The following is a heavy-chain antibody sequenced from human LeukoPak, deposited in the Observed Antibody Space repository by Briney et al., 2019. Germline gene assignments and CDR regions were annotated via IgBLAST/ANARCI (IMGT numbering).Heavy chain of an antibody. J-gene: IGHJ4*02. Sequence: PGGSLRLSCAASGFTFSDYFMSWVRQAPGKGLEWLSYINGRGTYIDYAESLKGRITISSDNAQNSLYLQMNSLRVEDTAVYYCARSGREATEIDYWGQGTLVTVSS. CDR2: INGRGTYI. V-gene: IGHV3-11*04. D-gene: IGHD1-1*01. CDR3: ARSGREATEIDY. CDR1: GFTFSDYF.